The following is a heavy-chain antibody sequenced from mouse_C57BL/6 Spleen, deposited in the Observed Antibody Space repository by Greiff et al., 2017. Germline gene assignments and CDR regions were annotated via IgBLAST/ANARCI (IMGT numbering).Heavy chain of an antibody. CDR1: GFTFSSYA. CDR2: ISDGGSYT. V-gene: IGHV5-4*01. Sequence: DVHLVESGGGLVKPGGSLKLSCAASGFTFSSYAMSWVRQTPEKRLEWVATISDGGSYTYYPDNVKGRFTISRDNAKNNLYLQMSHLKSEDTAMYYCARADSSYAMDYWGQGTSVTGSS. CDR3: ARADSSYAMDY. J-gene: IGHJ4*01.